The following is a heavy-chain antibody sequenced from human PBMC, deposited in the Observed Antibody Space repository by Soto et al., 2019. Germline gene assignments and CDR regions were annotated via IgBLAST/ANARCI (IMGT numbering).Heavy chain of an antibody. CDR1: GFSLITTAVG. J-gene: IGHJ4*02. Sequence: ITLKESGPTLVKPRQTLTLTCTFSGFSLITTAVGVGWIRQPPGKALEWLAFIYWDDDKRYSPSMMGSLTVTKDTPKNQVVRKMTDMDPVDTATYYCAHSDTSLETRRELDYWGQGTLVTVS. D-gene: IGHD3-10*01. CDR3: AHSDTSLETRRELDY. CDR2: IYWDDDK. V-gene: IGHV2-5*02.